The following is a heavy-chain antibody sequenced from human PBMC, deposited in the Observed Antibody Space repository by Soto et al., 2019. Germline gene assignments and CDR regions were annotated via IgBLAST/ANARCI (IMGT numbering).Heavy chain of an antibody. CDR1: GYTFTSYA. V-gene: IGHV1-3*01. D-gene: IGHD2-8*01. Sequence: ASVKVSCKASGYTFTSYAMHWVRQAPGQRLEWMGWINAGNGNTKYSQKFQGRVTITRDTSASTAYMELSSLRSEDTAVYCCARDRNGVVPTSNFDYWGQGTLVTVSS. J-gene: IGHJ4*02. CDR3: ARDRNGVVPTSNFDY. CDR2: INAGNGNT.